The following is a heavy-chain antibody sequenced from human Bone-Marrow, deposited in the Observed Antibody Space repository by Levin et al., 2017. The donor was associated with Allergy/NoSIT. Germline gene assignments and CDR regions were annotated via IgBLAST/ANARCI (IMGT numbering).Heavy chain of an antibody. Sequence: SETLSLTCAVYGGSFSGYYWSWIRQPPGKGLEWIGEINHSGSTNYNPSLKSRVTISVDTSKNQFSLKLSSVTAADTAVYYCARGPETRGAFDIWGQGTMVTVSS. CDR1: GGSFSGYY. CDR2: INHSGST. CDR3: ARGPETRGAFDI. J-gene: IGHJ3*02. V-gene: IGHV4-34*01.